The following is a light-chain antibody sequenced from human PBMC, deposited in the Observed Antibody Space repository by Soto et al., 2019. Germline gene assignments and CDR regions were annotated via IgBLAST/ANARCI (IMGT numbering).Light chain of an antibody. CDR1: QGISNY. V-gene: IGKV1-27*01. CDR2: AAS. J-gene: IGKJ4*01. Sequence: DVQMTQSPSSLSASVGDRVTITCRASQGISNYLAWYQQKPGKVPKLLIYAASTLQSGVLSRFSGSGSETHFALTISSLQPEDVATYYCQKYNSASLTFGGGTKVEI. CDR3: QKYNSASLT.